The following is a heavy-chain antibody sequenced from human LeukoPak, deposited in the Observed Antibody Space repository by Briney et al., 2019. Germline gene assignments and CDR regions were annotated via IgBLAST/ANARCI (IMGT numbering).Heavy chain of an antibody. J-gene: IGHJ4*02. Sequence: GRSLRLSCTASGFTFGDYAMSWVRQAPGKGLEWVGFIRSKAYGGTTEYAASVKGRFTISRDDSKSIAYLQMNSLKTEDTAVYYCTTRIAVDDLFFAYWGQGTLVTVSS. D-gene: IGHD6-19*01. V-gene: IGHV3-49*04. CDR3: TTRIAVDDLFFAY. CDR1: GFTFGDYA. CDR2: IRSKAYGGTT.